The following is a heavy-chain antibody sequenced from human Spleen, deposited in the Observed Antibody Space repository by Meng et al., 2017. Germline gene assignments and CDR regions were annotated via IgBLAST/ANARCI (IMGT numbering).Heavy chain of an antibody. CDR2: INHSGST. CDR3: ARYYSGSRRENWFDP. D-gene: IGHD1-26*01. V-gene: IGHV4-34*01. J-gene: IGHJ5*02. CDR1: GGSFSGYY. Sequence: QVQLQQWGEGLLKPSETLSLTCAVYGGSFSGYYWSWIRQPPGKGLEWIGEINHSGSTNYNPSLKSRVTISVDTSKNQFSLKLSSVTAADTAVYYCARYYSGSRRENWFDPWGQGTLVTVSS.